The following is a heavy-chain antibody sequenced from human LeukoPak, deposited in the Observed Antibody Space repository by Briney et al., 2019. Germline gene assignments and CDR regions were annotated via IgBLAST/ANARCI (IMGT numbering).Heavy chain of an antibody. CDR1: GGSIKTNNYY. D-gene: IGHD5-18*01. CDR3: ARHWQLWSLGMDV. Sequence: SETLSLTCTVSGGSIKTNNYYWGWLRQPPGKGLEWIGNIYYSGSTYYNPSLKSRVTISIDTSKNQFSLKVSSVTAADTAVYYCARHWQLWSLGMDVWGQGTTVTVSS. CDR2: IYYSGST. J-gene: IGHJ6*02. V-gene: IGHV4-39*01.